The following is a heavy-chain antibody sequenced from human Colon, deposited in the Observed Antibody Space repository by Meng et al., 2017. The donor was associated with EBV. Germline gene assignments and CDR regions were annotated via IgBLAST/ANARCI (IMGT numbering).Heavy chain of an antibody. J-gene: IGHJ4*02. D-gene: IGHD3-10*01. V-gene: IGHV4-39*01. CDR3: ARRRGGSGRDC. CDR1: GGSISSNGYY. Sequence: QLQEAGPGVGKPSDNLSLTCPALGGSISSNGYYWDWVRQPPGKGLEWIGAIYHSGSTSYNPSLQSRVTMFVDTSKNQFSLMLTSVTATDTAVYYCARRRGGSGRDCWGQGTLVTVSS. CDR2: IYHSGST.